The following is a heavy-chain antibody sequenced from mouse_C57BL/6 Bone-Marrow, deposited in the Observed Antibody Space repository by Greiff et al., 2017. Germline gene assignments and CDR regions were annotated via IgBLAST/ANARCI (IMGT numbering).Heavy chain of an antibody. Sequence: EVMLVESGGGLVQPGGSLKLSCAASGFTFSDYGMAWVRQAPRKGPEWVAFISNLAYSIYYADTVTGRFTISRENAKNTLYLEMSSLRSEDTAMXYCARHAYYSNYGFAYWGQGTLVTVSA. CDR2: ISNLAYSI. CDR3: ARHAYYSNYGFAY. D-gene: IGHD2-5*01. J-gene: IGHJ3*01. V-gene: IGHV5-15*01. CDR1: GFTFSDYG.